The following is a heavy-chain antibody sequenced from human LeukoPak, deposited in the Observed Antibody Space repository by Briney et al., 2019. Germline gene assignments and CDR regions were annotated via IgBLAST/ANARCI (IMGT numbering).Heavy chain of an antibody. D-gene: IGHD6-13*01. J-gene: IGHJ5*02. CDR2: INWNGGST. CDR3: ARAIAAAGTGDWFDP. CDR1: GFTFDDYG. Sequence: GSLRLSCAASGFTFDDYGMSWVRQAPGKGLEWVSGINWNGGSTGYADSVKGRFTISRDNAKNSLYLQMNSLRAEDTALYYCARAIAAAGTGDWFDPWGQGTRVTVSS. V-gene: IGHV3-20*04.